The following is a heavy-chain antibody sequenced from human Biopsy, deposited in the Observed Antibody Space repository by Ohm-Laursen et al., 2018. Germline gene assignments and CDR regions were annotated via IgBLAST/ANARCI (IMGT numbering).Heavy chain of an antibody. CDR2: ISTYNGNT. CDR3: ARGGTLGVVPTAVLHSFDI. D-gene: IGHD2-2*01. Sequence: ASVKVSCNASGYTFSSYGINWVRQAPGQGLEWLGWISTYNGNTNYAQNLQGRVTMTTDTSTSTAYMELRSLRSDDTAVYYCARGGTLGVVPTAVLHSFDIWGQGTMVPVSS. J-gene: IGHJ3*02. V-gene: IGHV1-18*01. CDR1: GYTFSSYG.